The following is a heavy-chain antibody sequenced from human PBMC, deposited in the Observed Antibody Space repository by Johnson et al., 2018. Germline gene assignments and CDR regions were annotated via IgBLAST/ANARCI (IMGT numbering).Heavy chain of an antibody. CDR1: GFTFSSYG. CDR2: IWYDGSNK. CDR3: AREGDGGFLVVPMDV. J-gene: IGHJ6*02. V-gene: IGHV3-33*01. Sequence: QVQLGESGGGVVQPGRSLRLSCAASGFTFSSYGMHWVRQAPGKGLEWVAVIWYDGSNKYYADSVKGPFTIPRDNSKNTLYLQMNSLGAEDTAVYYCAREGDGGFLVVPMDVWGQGTTVTVSS. D-gene: IGHD3-10*01.